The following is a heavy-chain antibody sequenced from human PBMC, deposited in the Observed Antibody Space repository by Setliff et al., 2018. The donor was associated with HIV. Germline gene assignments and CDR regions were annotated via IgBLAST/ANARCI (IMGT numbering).Heavy chain of an antibody. CDR2: INPIGGGT. J-gene: IGHJ6*03. V-gene: IGHV1-2*06. Sequence: ASVKVSCKASGYTFTGYYLHWVRQAPGQGLEWMGRINPIGGGTNYAQRFQGRVTLTSDASISTVYMELSSLRSDDTAVYYCARGESSYYYYYMDVWGTGTTVTVSS. CDR1: GYTFTGYY. CDR3: ARGESSYYYYYMDV.